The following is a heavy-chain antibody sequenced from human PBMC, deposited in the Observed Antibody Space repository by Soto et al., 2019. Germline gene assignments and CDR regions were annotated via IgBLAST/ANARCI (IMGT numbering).Heavy chain of an antibody. CDR1: GFTFSSYA. CDR2: IGGSGGST. J-gene: IGHJ6*03. D-gene: IGHD6-6*01. Sequence: PGGSLRLSCAASGFTFSSYAMSWVRQAPGKGLEWVSAIGGSGGSTYYADSVKGRFTISRDNSKNTLYLQMNSLRAEDTAVYYCAREAILSSVDYYYYYMDVWGKGTTVTVSS. V-gene: IGHV3-23*01. CDR3: AREAILSSVDYYYYYMDV.